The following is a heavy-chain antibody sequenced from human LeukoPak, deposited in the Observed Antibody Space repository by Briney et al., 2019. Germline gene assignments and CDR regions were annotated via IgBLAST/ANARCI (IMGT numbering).Heavy chain of an antibody. J-gene: IGHJ3*02. CDR3: ARHTTQGYYDSSGYLGDDAFDI. Sequence: SETLSLTCTVSGGSISTNYYWGWIRQPPGKGLEWIGSIYYSGSTYYNPSLKSRVTISVDTFKNQFSLKLSSVTAADTAVYYCARHTTQGYYDSSGYLGDDAFDIWGQGTMVTVSS. D-gene: IGHD3-22*01. CDR2: IYYSGST. V-gene: IGHV4-39*01. CDR1: GGSISTNYY.